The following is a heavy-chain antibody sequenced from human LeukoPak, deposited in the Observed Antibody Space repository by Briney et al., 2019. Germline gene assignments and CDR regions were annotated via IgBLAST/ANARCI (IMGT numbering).Heavy chain of an antibody. D-gene: IGHD5-18*01. CDR2: INYDDTST. CDR1: GFSFSNSW. V-gene: IGHV3-74*01. J-gene: IGHJ6*03. CDR3: ARDGPDTAMVKYYYYYMDV. Sequence: PGGSLRLSCAASGFSFSNSWMHWVRQVPGKGLEWVSRINYDDTSTTDAESVKGRFTISRDNAKNTRFLQMNSLRAEDTAVYYCARDGPDTAMVKYYYYYMDVWGKGTTVTISS.